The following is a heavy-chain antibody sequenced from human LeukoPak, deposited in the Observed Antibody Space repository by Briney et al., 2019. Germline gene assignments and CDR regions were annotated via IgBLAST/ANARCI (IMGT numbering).Heavy chain of an antibody. CDR2: INPSSGST. D-gene: IGHD5-18*01. J-gene: IGHJ6*02. Sequence: ASVKVSCKASGYTSGNYYMHWVRQAPGQGLEWMGIINPSSGSTSYAQQFQDRVSMTRDTSTRTVYMDLNSLRSEDTAVYYCASEWIGSGYSCPYWGQGTTVIVSS. V-gene: IGHV1-46*01. CDR1: GYTSGNYY. CDR3: ASEWIGSGYSCPY.